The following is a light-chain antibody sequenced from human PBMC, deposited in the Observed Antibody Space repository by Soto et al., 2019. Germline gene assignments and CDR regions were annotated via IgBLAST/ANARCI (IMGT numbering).Light chain of an antibody. CDR3: QQYKNWWT. V-gene: IGKV3-15*01. Sequence: EIVMTQSPATLSVPPGERATLSCRASQSVSSNLAWYQQKPGQAPRLLIYGASTRATGIPARFSGSGSGTEFTLTISSLQSEDFAVYYCQQYKNWWTFGQGTKVDIK. CDR2: GAS. J-gene: IGKJ1*01. CDR1: QSVSSN.